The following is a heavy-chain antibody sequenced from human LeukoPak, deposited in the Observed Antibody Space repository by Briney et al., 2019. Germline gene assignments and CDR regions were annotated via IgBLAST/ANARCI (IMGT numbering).Heavy chain of an antibody. CDR2: ISYDGSNK. J-gene: IGHJ5*02. D-gene: IGHD2-15*01. V-gene: IGHV3-30*04. Sequence: GGSLRLSCAASGFTFSSYAMHWVRQAPGKGLEWVAVISYDGSNKYYADSVKGRFTISRDNSKNTLYLQMNSLRAEDTAVYYCATDRWQLDQRYNWFDPWGQGTLVTVSS. CDR1: GFTFSSYA. CDR3: ATDRWQLDQRYNWFDP.